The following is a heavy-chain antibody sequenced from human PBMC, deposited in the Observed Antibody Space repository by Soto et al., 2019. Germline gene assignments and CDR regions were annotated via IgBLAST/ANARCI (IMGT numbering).Heavy chain of an antibody. J-gene: IGHJ3*01. CDR2: ISSGSSYI. CDR1: GFTFTTYT. D-gene: IGHD6-19*01. Sequence: GGSLRLSCAASGFTFTTYTINWVRQAPGKGLEWVSSISSGSSYIYYADSVRGRFTISRDNAKNSLYLQMNSLRAEDTAVYYCARGGSGPDAFDFWGQGTTVTVSS. V-gene: IGHV3-21*01. CDR3: ARGGSGPDAFDF.